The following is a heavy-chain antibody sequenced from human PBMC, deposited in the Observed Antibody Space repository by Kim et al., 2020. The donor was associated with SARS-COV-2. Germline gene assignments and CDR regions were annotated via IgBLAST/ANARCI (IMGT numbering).Heavy chain of an antibody. V-gene: IGHV3-11*01. CDR1: GFKISDYF. D-gene: IGHD2-15*01. J-gene: IGHJ6*02. CDR2: ISSSSRTI. Sequence: GGSLRLSCAASGFKISDYFMAWIRQTPGKGLEWLSYISSSSRTIYYADSVKGRFTISRDNARNSLFLQMKTLRADDTAIYYCVRAGCSSETCYSGRLYYYGMDVWGQGTTVTVS. CDR3: VRAGCSSETCYSGRLYYYGMDV.